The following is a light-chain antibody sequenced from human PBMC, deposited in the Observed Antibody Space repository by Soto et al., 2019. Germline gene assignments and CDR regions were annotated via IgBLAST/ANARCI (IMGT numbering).Light chain of an antibody. V-gene: IGLV1-40*01. Sequence: QSVLTQPPSVSGAPGHRVIISCTGGSSNIGADYEVHWYQQLPGTAPKLLIYGNTNRPSGVPDRFSGSKSGSSASLAITGLQAEDEAEYYCQSYDNTLKGCVLGTGTKVTVL. CDR3: QSYDNTLKGCV. J-gene: IGLJ1*01. CDR1: SSNIGADYE. CDR2: GNT.